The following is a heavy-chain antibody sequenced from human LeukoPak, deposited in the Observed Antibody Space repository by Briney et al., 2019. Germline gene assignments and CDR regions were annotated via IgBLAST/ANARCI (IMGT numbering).Heavy chain of an antibody. V-gene: IGHV3-30-3*01. CDR3: ARGFCSTVTCLPFDS. CDR2: ISYGGNEN. D-gene: IGHD2-2*01. Sequence: TGGSLRLSCAASGFTFSNYAMGWVRQAPGKGLEWVAVISYGGNENFYADSVKGRFTISRDNSKNTLYLQMNSLKVEDTAMYFCARGFCSTVTCLPFDSWGQGTLVSVSP. J-gene: IGHJ4*02. CDR1: GFTFSNYA.